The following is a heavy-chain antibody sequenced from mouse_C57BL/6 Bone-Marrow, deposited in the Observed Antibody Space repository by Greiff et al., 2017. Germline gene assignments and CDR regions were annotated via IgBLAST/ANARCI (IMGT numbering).Heavy chain of an antibody. V-gene: IGHV14-4*01. J-gene: IGHJ4*01. CDR2: IDPENGAT. CDR1: GFNIKDDY. CDR3: TPFYYGNYGYAMDY. Sequence: EVQLQQSGAELVRPGASVKLSCTASGFNIKDDYMHWVKQRPEQGLEWIGWIDPENGATEYALKFQGKATITADTSSNTAYLQLSSLTSEDTAVYYCTPFYYGNYGYAMDYWGQGTSVTVSS. D-gene: IGHD2-1*01.